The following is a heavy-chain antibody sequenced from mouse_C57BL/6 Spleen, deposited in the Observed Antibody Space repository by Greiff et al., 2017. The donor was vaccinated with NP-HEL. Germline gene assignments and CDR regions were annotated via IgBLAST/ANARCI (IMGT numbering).Heavy chain of an antibody. CDR3: ARRLGPDYYAMDY. Sequence: ESGPGLVKPSQSLSLTCSVTGYSITSGYYWNWIRQFPGNKLEWMGYISYDGSNNYNPSLKNRISITRDTSKNQFFLKLNSVTTEDTATYYCARRLGPDYYAMDYWGQGTSVTVSS. CDR2: ISYDGSN. J-gene: IGHJ4*01. V-gene: IGHV3-6*01. D-gene: IGHD4-1*01. CDR1: GYSITSGYY.